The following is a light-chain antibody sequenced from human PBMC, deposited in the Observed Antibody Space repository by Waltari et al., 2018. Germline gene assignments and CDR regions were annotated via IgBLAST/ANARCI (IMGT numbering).Light chain of an antibody. J-gene: IGKJ2*01. Sequence: DIQMTQSPSSLSPSVGDRIIITCRVSQDINRNLNWYQKQVGKAPKLLIYGASNLQSGVPSRFSGSGSETDYTLIISSLQPEDSASYFCQQSHIVPYTFGQETKLVIK. CDR3: QQSHIVPYT. V-gene: IGKV1-39*01. CDR1: QDINRN. CDR2: GAS.